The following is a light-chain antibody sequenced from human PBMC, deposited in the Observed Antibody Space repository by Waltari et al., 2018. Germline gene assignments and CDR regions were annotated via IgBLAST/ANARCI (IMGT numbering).Light chain of an antibody. J-gene: IGLJ3*02. Sequence: QLILTQSPSASASLGASVKLTCTLSSGHSSNVIAWLQQQPEKGPRFLMKVNSDGSHRKGDEIPDRFSASSSGAERYLSISSLQSEDEADYFCQTGGHGTWVFGGGTKLTVL. V-gene: IGLV4-69*01. CDR2: VNSDGSH. CDR1: SGHSSNV. CDR3: QTGGHGTWV.